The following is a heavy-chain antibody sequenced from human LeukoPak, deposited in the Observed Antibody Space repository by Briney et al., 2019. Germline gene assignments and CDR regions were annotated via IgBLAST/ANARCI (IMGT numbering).Heavy chain of an antibody. Sequence: GGSLRLSCTASGFTFRNYGMNWVRQAPGKGLEWVAGIWYDGSNKDYVDSVKGRFTISRDNAKNSLFLQMNSLRVEDTAVYYCARDRGYSTFDYWGQGTLVTVSS. D-gene: IGHD4-23*01. CDR2: IWYDGSNK. J-gene: IGHJ4*02. CDR1: GFTFRNYG. CDR3: ARDRGYSTFDY. V-gene: IGHV3-33*01.